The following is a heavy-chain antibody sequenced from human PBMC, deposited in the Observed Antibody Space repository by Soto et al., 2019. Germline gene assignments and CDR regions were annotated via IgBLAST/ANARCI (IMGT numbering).Heavy chain of an antibody. CDR2: INSDGSST. CDR1: GFTFSSYW. J-gene: IGHJ4*02. D-gene: IGHD2-15*01. V-gene: IGHV3-74*01. Sequence: EVQLVESGGGLVQPGGSLRLSCAASGFTFSSYWMHWVRQAPGKGLVWVSRINSDGSSTSYADSVKGRCTISRDNAKNTLSLEMNTLRAEDTDVYYCVRTSLVVAAATREDYWGQGTLVTVSS. CDR3: VRTSLVVAAATREDY.